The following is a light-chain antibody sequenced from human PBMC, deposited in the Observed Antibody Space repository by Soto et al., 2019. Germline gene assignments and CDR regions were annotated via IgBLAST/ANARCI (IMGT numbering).Light chain of an antibody. CDR3: HQSDSTPLT. J-gene: IGKJ4*01. CDR1: QTISRY. CDR2: AAS. Sequence: DIQMTQSPSSLSASVGDRVTITCRASQTISRYLNWYQQKPGKAPDLLISAASSLESGVPSRFSGSGSGTDFTLTINNPQPEDFATYYCHQSDSTPLTFGGGTKVEIK. V-gene: IGKV1-39*01.